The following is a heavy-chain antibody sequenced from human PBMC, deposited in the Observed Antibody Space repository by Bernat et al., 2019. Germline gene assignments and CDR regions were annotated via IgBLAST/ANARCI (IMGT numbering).Heavy chain of an antibody. CDR3: ARDGGWYPATPQFDY. V-gene: IGHV3-21*01. J-gene: IGHJ4*02. D-gene: IGHD6-19*01. CDR1: GFTFSSYS. Sequence: EVQLVESGGGLVKPGGSLRLSCAASGFTFSSYSMNWVRQAPGKGLEWVSSISSSSSYIYYADSVKGRFPISRDNAKNSLYLQMNSLRAEDTAVYYCARDGGWYPATPQFDYWGQGTLVTVSS. CDR2: ISSSSSYI.